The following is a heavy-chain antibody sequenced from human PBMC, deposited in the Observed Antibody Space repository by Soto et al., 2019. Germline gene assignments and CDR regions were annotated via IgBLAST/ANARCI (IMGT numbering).Heavy chain of an antibody. CDR2: IVQDGST. Sequence: EVQLLESGGVSVLPGGSLRLSCAASGFTFTTYSLSWVRQAPGKGPEWVSGIVQDGSTKYADSVRGRFTISRDNSKNPVFLQMFSLRGEDTAVYYCAKDLRPDGVWDFDHWSQGTLVTVSS. J-gene: IGHJ4*02. V-gene: IGHV3-23*01. CDR3: AKDLRPDGVWDFDH. CDR1: GFTFTTYS. D-gene: IGHD4-17*01.